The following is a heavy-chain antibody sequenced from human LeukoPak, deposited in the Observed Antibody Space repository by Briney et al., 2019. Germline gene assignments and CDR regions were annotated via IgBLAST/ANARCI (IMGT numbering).Heavy chain of an antibody. CDR1: GFTFSSYS. V-gene: IGHV3-48*02. D-gene: IGHD1-26*01. CDR3: ATSGSYRFDY. J-gene: IGHJ4*02. Sequence: PGESLRLTCAASGFTFSSYSMNWVRQAPGKGLEWVSYISSSSSTIYYADSVKGRFTISRDNAQNSLYLQMNSLRDEDTAVYYCATSGSYRFDYWGQGTLVTVSS. CDR2: ISSSSSTI.